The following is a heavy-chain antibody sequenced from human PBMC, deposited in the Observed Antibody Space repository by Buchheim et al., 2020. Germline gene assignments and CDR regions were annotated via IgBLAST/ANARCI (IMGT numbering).Heavy chain of an antibody. CDR1: GGSFSGYY. Sequence: QVQLQQWGAGLLKPSETLSLTCAVYGGSFSGYYWSWIRQPPGKGLEWIGEINHSGSTNYNPSLKSRVTISVDTSKNQFPLQLSSVTAADTAVYYCARMVNSRDSFDDYDSSGYLPNDYWGQGTL. D-gene: IGHD3-22*01. V-gene: IGHV4-34*01. J-gene: IGHJ4*02. CDR2: INHSGST. CDR3: ARMVNSRDSFDDYDSSGYLPNDY.